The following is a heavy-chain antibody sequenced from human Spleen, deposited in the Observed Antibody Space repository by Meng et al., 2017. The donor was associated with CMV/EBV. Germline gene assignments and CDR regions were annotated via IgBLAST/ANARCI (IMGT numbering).Heavy chain of an antibody. J-gene: IGHJ4*01. CDR3: ARERTGTYYFDY. CDR2: INPNSGGT. Sequence: ASVKVSCKASGGTFSKYAINWVRQAPGQGLEWMGWINPNSGGTIYAQKFHGRVTVTRDTSITTAYMELNRLRSDDTAVYYCARERTGTYYFDYWGQGTLVTVSS. V-gene: IGHV1-2*02. CDR1: GGTFSKYA. D-gene: IGHD1/OR15-1a*01.